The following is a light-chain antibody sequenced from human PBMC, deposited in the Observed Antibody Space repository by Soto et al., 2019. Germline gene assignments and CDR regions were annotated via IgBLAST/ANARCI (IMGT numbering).Light chain of an antibody. Sequence: DIDLTQSASFLSASFGDRVTITCRPSQAVPNNMAWYQQKPGKPPKLLIYEESTLHSGVPSRFSGPTSGTQFTLTISSLKHEDFATYYCQQYNTFWTFGQGTQVDI. CDR1: QAVPNN. V-gene: IGKV1-9*01. J-gene: IGKJ1*01. CDR2: EES. CDR3: QQYNTFWT.